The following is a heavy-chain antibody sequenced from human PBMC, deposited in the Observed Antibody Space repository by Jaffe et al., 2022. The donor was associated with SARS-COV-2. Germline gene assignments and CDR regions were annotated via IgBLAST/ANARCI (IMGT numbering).Heavy chain of an antibody. Sequence: EVQLLESGGGLVQPGGSLRLSCAASGFTFSSYAMSWVRQAPGKGLEWVSAISGSGGSTYYADSVKGRFTISRDNSKNTLYLQMNSLRAEDTAVYYCAKGRKWLSYYYYGMDVWGQGTTVTVSS. J-gene: IGHJ6*02. CDR1: GFTFSSYA. CDR2: ISGSGGST. D-gene: IGHD3-22*01. V-gene: IGHV3-23*01. CDR3: AKGRKWLSYYYYGMDV.